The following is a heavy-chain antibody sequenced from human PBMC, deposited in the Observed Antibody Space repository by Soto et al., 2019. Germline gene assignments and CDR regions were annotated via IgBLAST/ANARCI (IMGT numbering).Heavy chain of an antibody. Sequence: QVQLQESGPGLVKPSETLSLTCTVSGGSISSYYWSWIRQPPGKGLEWIGYIYYSGSTNYNPSLKSRVTISVDTSKNQFSLKLSSVTAADTAVYYCARGDSSPNSQWFDYWGQGTLVTVSS. CDR1: GGSISSYY. D-gene: IGHD6-13*01. V-gene: IGHV4-59*01. CDR3: ARGDSSPNSQWFDY. CDR2: IYYSGST. J-gene: IGHJ4*02.